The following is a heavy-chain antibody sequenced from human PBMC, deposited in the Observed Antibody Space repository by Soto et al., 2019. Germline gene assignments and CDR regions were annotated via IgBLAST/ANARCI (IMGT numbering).Heavy chain of an antibody. CDR1: GGSISSGVYY. V-gene: IGHV4-31*02. Sequence: PSEARSLTWTVSGGSISSGVYYWSWIRQHPGKGLEWIGYIYYSGSTYYNPSLKNRVTISVDTSKNQFSLKLSSVTAADTAVYYCARDHRKNSNYPFFGMDVWGQGTTVTVSS. J-gene: IGHJ6*02. CDR3: ARDHRKNSNYPFFGMDV. D-gene: IGHD4-4*01. CDR2: IYYSGST.